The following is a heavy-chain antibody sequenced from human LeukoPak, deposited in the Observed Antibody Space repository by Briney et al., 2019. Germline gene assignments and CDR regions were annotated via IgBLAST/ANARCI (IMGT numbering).Heavy chain of an antibody. V-gene: IGHV3-23*01. CDR3: ARADILTPEEDPVGFDY. CDR1: GFTFSSYA. CDR2: ISGSGGST. J-gene: IGHJ4*02. D-gene: IGHD3-9*01. Sequence: QPGGSLRLSCAASGFTFSSYAMSWVRQAPGKGLEWVSAISGSGGSTYYADSVKGRFTISRDNSKNTLYLQMNSLRAEDTAVYYCARADILTPEEDPVGFDYWGQGTLVTVSS.